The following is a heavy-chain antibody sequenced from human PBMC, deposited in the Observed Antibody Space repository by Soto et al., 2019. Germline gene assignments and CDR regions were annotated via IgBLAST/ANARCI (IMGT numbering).Heavy chain of an antibody. CDR2: IYYSGST. Sequence: SETLSLTCTVSGGSISSGGYYWSWIRQHPGKGLEWIGYIYYSGSTYYNPSLKSRVTISVDTSKNQFSLKLSSVTAADTAVYYCARVATILRYFDYWGQGTLVTVSS. D-gene: IGHD5-12*01. CDR1: GGSISSGGYY. J-gene: IGHJ4*02. V-gene: IGHV4-31*03. CDR3: ARVATILRYFDY.